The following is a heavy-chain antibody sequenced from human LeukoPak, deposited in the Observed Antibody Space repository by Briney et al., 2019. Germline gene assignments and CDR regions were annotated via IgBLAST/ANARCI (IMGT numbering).Heavy chain of an antibody. J-gene: IGHJ4*02. CDR1: GFTVSSNY. CDR2: IYSGGST. Sequence: GGSLRLSCAASGFTVSSNYMSWVRQAPGKGLEWVSVIYSGGSTYYADSVKGRFTISRDNSKNTLYLQMNSLRAEDTAVYYCARGAMGYYYGSGTLDYWGQGTLVTVSP. D-gene: IGHD3-10*01. V-gene: IGHV3-66*01. CDR3: ARGAMGYYYGSGTLDY.